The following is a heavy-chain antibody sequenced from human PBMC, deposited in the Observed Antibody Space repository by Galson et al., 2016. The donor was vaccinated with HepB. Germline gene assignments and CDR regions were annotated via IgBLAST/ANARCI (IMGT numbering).Heavy chain of an antibody. J-gene: IGHJ4*02. V-gene: IGHV3-7*01. Sequence: SLRLSCAVSAASELNYRINWMSWVRQAPGKGLEWVANIKQDGTETYYVDSVKGRFSISRDSAKNSLFLQTNSLRAEDTAIYFCASDSSSSRLFTWGQGTLVIVSS. CDR3: ASDSSSSRLFT. CDR1: ELNYRINW. D-gene: IGHD6-19*01. CDR2: IKQDGTET.